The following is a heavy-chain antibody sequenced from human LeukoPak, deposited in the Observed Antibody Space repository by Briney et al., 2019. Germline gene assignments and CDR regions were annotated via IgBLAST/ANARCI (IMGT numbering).Heavy chain of an antibody. CDR1: GFTFSSYS. J-gene: IGHJ5*02. V-gene: IGHV3-21*01. D-gene: IGHD3-10*01. Sequence: GGSLRLSCAASGFTFSSYSMNWVRQAPGKGLEWVSSISSSSSYIYYAGSVKGRFTISRDNAKNSLYLQMNSLRAEDTAVYYCAGCITMVRGVINWFDPWAREPWSPSPQ. CDR3: AGCITMVRGVINWFDP. CDR2: ISSSSSYI.